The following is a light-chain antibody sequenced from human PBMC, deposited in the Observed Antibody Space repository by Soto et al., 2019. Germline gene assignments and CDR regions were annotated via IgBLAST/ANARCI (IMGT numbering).Light chain of an antibody. CDR1: QGISGW. J-gene: IGKJ1*01. Sequence: DIQMTQSPSTLSASVGDRVTITCRASQGISGWLAWYQQKAGKAPRLLIFDASSLVSGVPSRFSGSGYGTEFTLTINRLQPDDSATYYCQQYDSFSVWTFGQGTRWIS. CDR3: QQYDSFSVWT. V-gene: IGKV1-5*01. CDR2: DAS.